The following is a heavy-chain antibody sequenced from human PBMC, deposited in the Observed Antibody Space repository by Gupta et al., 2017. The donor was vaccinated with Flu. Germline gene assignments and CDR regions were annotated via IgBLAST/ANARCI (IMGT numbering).Heavy chain of an antibody. CDR3: AREDTAMVPFDY. Sequence: QVQLVQSGAEVKKPGLSVKVSCKASGYTFTSFYMHWVRQAPGQGLEWMGISNPSGGSTSYAQKFQGRVTMTRDTSTSTVYMELSSLGSEDTAVYYCAREDTAMVPFDYWGQGTLVTVSS. D-gene: IGHD5-18*01. V-gene: IGHV1-46*01. CDR2: SNPSGGST. J-gene: IGHJ4*02. CDR1: GYTFTSFY.